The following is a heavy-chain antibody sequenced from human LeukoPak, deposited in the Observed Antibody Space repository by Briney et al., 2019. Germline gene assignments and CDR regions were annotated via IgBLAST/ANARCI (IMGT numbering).Heavy chain of an antibody. J-gene: IGHJ4*02. CDR3: IRDLRDHDY. CDR2: INGDGTRT. Sequence: QAGGSLRLSCAASGFTFSTYWMHWVRHPPGKGLVWVSRINGDGTRTNYADSVKGRFTVSRDNAKNTLYLQMNSLRADDTAVYFCIRDLRDHDYWGQGALVTVSS. V-gene: IGHV3-74*01. CDR1: GFTFSTYW.